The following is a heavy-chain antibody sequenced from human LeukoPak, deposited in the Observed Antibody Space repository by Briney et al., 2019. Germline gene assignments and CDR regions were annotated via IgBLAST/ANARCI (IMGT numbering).Heavy chain of an antibody. CDR3: ARLPKVYGSGSYLDWFDP. Sequence: GESLKISCKGSGYSFTNYWIGWVRQMPGEGLEWMGIIYPDDSDTRYSPSFQGHVTISADKSISTAYLQWSSLKALDTAMYYCARLPKVYGSGSYLDWFDPRGQGTLVTVSS. CDR1: GYSFTNYW. J-gene: IGHJ5*02. CDR2: IYPDDSDT. V-gene: IGHV5-51*01. D-gene: IGHD3-10*01.